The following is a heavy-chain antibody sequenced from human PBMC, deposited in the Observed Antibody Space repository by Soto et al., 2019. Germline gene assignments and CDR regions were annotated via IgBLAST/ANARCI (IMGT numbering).Heavy chain of an antibody. CDR2: IYRTGST. CDR3: ASRDPGTIVDY. D-gene: IGHD1-7*01. J-gene: IGHJ4*02. V-gene: IGHV4-4*02. Sequence: PSETLSLTCAVSGGSFTSNNWWTWVRQPPGQGLEWIGEIYRTGSTNYNPSLKSLVTISLDKSENQFSLKVTSLTAADTAVYYCASRDPGTIVDYWGQGTLVTVSS. CDR1: GGSFTSNNW.